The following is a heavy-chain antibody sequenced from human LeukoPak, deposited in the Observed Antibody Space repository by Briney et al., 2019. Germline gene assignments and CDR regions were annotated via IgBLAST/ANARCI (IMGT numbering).Heavy chain of an antibody. V-gene: IGHV3-30-3*01. CDR3: ARPLMRLIVYGMDV. Sequence: SGGSLRLSCAASGFTFSSYAMHWVRQAPGKGLEWVAVISYDGSNKYYADSVKGRFTISRDNSKNTLYLQMNSLRAEDTAVYYCARPLMRLIVYGMDVWGQGTTVTVSS. J-gene: IGHJ6*02. D-gene: IGHD2-21*01. CDR1: GFTFSSYA. CDR2: ISYDGSNK.